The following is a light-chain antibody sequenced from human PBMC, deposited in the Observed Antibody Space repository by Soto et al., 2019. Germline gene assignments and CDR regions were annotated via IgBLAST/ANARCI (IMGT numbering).Light chain of an antibody. V-gene: IGLV2-11*01. Sequence: QSALTQPRSVSGSPGQSVTISCTGTSSDVGSYNYVSWYQQHPGKAPKLMIYDVSKRPSGVPDRFSGSKSGNTASLTISGLQAEDEADYYCCSYAGSSPYVFGTGTKVTVL. CDR1: SSDVGSYNY. CDR3: CSYAGSSPYV. J-gene: IGLJ1*01. CDR2: DVS.